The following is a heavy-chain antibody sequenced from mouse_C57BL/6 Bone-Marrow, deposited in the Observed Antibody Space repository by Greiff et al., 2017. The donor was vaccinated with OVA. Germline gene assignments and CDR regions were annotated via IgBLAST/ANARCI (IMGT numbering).Heavy chain of an antibody. J-gene: IGHJ4*01. D-gene: IGHD2-1*01. V-gene: IGHV5-6*01. Sequence: EVHLVESGGDLVKPGGSLKLSCAASGFTFSSYGMSWVRQTPDKRLEWVATISSGGSYTFYPDSVKGRVTISRDNAKNTLYLQMSSLKSEDTAMYYCARHGNYFYAMDYWGQGTSVTVSS. CDR1: GFTFSSYG. CDR3: ARHGNYFYAMDY. CDR2: ISSGGSYT.